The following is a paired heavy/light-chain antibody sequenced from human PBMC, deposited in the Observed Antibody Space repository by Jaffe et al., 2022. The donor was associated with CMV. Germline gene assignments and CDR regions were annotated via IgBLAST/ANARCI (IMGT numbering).Light chain of an antibody. CDR2: YKSDSDN. CDR3: MIWHNSAWV. V-gene: IGLV5-45*03. Sequence: QAVLTQPSSLSASPGASASLTCTLRSGLNVGTYRIYWYQQKPGSPPQYLLRYKSDSDNQQGSGVPSRFSGSKDASANAGILLISGLQSEDEADYYCMIWHNSAWVFGGGTKLTVL. J-gene: IGLJ3*02. CDR1: SGLNVGTYR.
Heavy chain of an antibody. CDR2: INQHGGEK. J-gene: IGHJ4*02. D-gene: IGHD6-13*01. Sequence: EVQLVESGGGLVQPGGSLRLSCAASEFTFSLHWMSWVRQAPGKGLEWVADINQHGGEKAYVDSVKGRFTISRDNAKNSLYLQMNSLRAEDTAVYYCARMGYSSTYYGFDYWGQGVLVTVSS. CDR1: EFTFSLHW. V-gene: IGHV3-7*01. CDR3: ARMGYSSTYYGFDY.